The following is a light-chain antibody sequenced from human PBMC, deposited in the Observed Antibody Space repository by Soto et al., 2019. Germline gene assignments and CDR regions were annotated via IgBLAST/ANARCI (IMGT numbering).Light chain of an antibody. CDR2: AAS. CDR3: QKYGDSSIT. CDR1: QSVSSY. V-gene: IGKV3-20*01. J-gene: IGKJ5*01. Sequence: EIVLTQSPATLSLSPWERATLSCRASQSVSSYLAWYQQKPGQAPRLLIYAASSRATDIPDRFSGSGSGTDFALTISRLEPEDFAVYFCQKYGDSSITFGQGTRLEIK.